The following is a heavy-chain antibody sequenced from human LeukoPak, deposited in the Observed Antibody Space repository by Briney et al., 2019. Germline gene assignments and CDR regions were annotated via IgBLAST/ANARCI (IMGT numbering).Heavy chain of an antibody. D-gene: IGHD6-13*01. Sequence: PSETLSLTCTVSGGSISSYYWSWIRQPPGKGLEWIGYIYYSGSTNYNPSLKGRVTISVDTSKNQFSLKLSSVTAADTAVYYCARMVPIPIAAAGSIVDYWGQGTLVTVSS. V-gene: IGHV4-59*12. CDR3: ARMVPIPIAAAGSIVDY. J-gene: IGHJ4*02. CDR2: IYYSGST. CDR1: GGSISSYY.